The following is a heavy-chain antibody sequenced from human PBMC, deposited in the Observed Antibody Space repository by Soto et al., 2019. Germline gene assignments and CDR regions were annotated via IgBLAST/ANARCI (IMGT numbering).Heavy chain of an antibody. CDR2: IYYSGST. J-gene: IGHJ4*02. Sequence: SETRSLTCTVSGGSISSSSYYWGWIRQPPGKGLEWIGSIYYSGSTYYNPSLKSRVTISVDTSKNQFSLKLSSVTAADTAVYYCARRGSYHPDYWGQGALFTLSS. D-gene: IGHD1-26*01. V-gene: IGHV4-39*01. CDR1: GGSISSSSYY. CDR3: ARRGSYHPDY.